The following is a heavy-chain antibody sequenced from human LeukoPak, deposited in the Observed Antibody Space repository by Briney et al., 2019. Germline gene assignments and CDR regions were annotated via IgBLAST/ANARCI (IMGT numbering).Heavy chain of an antibody. CDR2: ISGSSSTI. J-gene: IGHJ4*02. V-gene: IGHV3-48*01. CDR3: ARQRAGFTVTTSDY. CDR1: GFTFSSYS. D-gene: IGHD4-17*01. Sequence: GGSLRLSCAASGFTFSSYSMNWVRQAPGGGREWVSYISGSSSTIYYADSVKGRFTISRDNAKNSLYLQMNSLRAEDTAVYYCARQRAGFTVTTSDYWGQGTLVTVSS.